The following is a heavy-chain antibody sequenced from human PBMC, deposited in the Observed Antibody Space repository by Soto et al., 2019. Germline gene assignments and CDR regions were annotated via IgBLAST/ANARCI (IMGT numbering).Heavy chain of an antibody. CDR3: AKARCYTTDCYVPDS. V-gene: IGHV3-48*01. CDR2: ISSSSSTI. Sequence: PGGSLRLSCAASGFTFSSYSMNWVRQAPGKGLEWVSYISSSSSTIYYADSVKGRFTISRDNAKNSLYLQMNSLRAEDTAMYYCAKARCYTTDCYVPDSRGQGTLVTVSS. J-gene: IGHJ5*01. D-gene: IGHD3-16*02. CDR1: GFTFSSYS.